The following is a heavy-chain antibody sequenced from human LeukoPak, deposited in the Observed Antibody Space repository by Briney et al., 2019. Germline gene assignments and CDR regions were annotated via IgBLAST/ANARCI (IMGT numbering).Heavy chain of an antibody. D-gene: IGHD6-19*01. Sequence: PSETLSLTCTVSGGSISSYYWSWIRQPAGKGLEWIGRIYTSGSTNYNPSPKSRVTISVDTSKNQFSLKLSSVTAADTAVYYCAREVSSGWYARLGYYYYYGMDVWGQGTTVTVSS. J-gene: IGHJ6*02. V-gene: IGHV4-4*07. CDR1: GGSISSYY. CDR2: IYTSGST. CDR3: AREVSSGWYARLGYYYYYGMDV.